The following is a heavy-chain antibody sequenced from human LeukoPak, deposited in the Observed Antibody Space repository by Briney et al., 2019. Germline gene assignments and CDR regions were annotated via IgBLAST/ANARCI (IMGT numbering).Heavy chain of an antibody. CDR1: GYSFTSYW. CDR3: AKRSIAATNTYYFDY. CDR2: IYPGDSDT. D-gene: IGHD6-13*01. Sequence: GESLEISCKGSGYSFTSYWIAWVRQLPGKGLEWMGIIYPGDSDTRYSPSFQGQVTISADKSISTAYLQWSSLQASDPAMYYCAKRSIAATNTYYFDYWGQGTLVTVSS. J-gene: IGHJ4*02. V-gene: IGHV5-51*01.